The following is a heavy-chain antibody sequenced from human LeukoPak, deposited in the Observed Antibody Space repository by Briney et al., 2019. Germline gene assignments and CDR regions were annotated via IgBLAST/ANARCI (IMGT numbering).Heavy chain of an antibody. CDR2: IYYSGST. V-gene: IGHV4-31*03. Sequence: SQTLSLTCTVSGGSISSGGYYWSWIRQHSGKGLEWIGYIYYSGSTYYNPSLKSRVTISVDTSKNQFSLKLSSVTAADTAVYYCARTKTRTVTQGFDYWGQGTLVTVSS. CDR3: ARTKTRTVTQGFDY. J-gene: IGHJ4*02. D-gene: IGHD4-17*01. CDR1: GGSISSGGYY.